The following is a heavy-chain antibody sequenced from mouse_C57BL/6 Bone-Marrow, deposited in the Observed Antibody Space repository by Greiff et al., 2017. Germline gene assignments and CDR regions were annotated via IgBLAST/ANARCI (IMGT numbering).Heavy chain of an antibody. J-gene: IGHJ3*01. Sequence: VQLQQSGAELVRPGASVKLSCTASGFNIKDDYMHWVKQRPEQGLEWIGWLDPVNGDTEYASKFQGKATITAKTSSNTAYLRLSSLTSEDTAVYYCTYYYGPWVAYWGQGTLVTVSA. D-gene: IGHD1-1*01. CDR2: LDPVNGDT. V-gene: IGHV14-4*01. CDR1: GFNIKDDY. CDR3: TYYYGPWVAY.